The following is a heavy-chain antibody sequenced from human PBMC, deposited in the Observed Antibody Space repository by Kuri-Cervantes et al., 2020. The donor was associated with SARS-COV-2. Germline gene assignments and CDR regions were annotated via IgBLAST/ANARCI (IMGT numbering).Heavy chain of an antibody. V-gene: IGHV3-48*03. CDR1: GFTFSSYE. D-gene: IGHD3-22*01. CDR3: ARASYYYDSGGYSNNI. Sequence: GGSLRLSCAASGFTFSSYEMNWVRQAPGKGLEWVSYISSSGSTIYYADSVKGRFTISRDNAKNSLYLQMNSLRAEDTAVYYCARASYYYDSGGYSNNIWGQGTMVTVSS. CDR2: ISSSGSTI. J-gene: IGHJ3*02.